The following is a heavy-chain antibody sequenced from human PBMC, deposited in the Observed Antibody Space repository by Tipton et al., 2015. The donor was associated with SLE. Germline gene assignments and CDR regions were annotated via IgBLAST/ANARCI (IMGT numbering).Heavy chain of an antibody. V-gene: IGHV3-7*03. D-gene: IGHD5-18*01. Sequence: SLRLSCAASGFTFSSYAMSWVRQAPGKGLEWVANIKQDGSEKYYVDSVKGRFTISRDNAKNSLYLQMNSLRAEDTAVYYCAREEQLWLYYFDYWGQGTLVTVSS. CDR3: AREEQLWLYYFDY. CDR1: GFTFSSYA. CDR2: IKQDGSEK. J-gene: IGHJ4*02.